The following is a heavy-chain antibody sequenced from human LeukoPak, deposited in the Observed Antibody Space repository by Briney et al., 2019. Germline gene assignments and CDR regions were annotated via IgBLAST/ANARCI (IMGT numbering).Heavy chain of an antibody. D-gene: IGHD4-17*01. CDR2: ISTSSTYI. CDR1: GITFSSYS. CDR3: ARRYGDYVGSFEY. J-gene: IGHJ4*02. Sequence: GGSLRLSCAASGITFSSYSMNWVRQAPGKGLELVSSISTSSTYIYYADSVKGRFTISRDNAKNSLYLQMNSLRAEDTAVYYCARRYGDYVGSFEYWGQGTQVTVSS. V-gene: IGHV3-21*01.